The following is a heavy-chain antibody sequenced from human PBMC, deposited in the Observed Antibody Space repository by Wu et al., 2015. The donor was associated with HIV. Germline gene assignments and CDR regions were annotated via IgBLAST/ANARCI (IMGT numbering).Heavy chain of an antibody. D-gene: IGHD5-24*01. CDR1: GFTFTSSA. CDR3: AADSGRDGYNTRYYYYYGMDS. J-gene: IGHJ6*02. Sequence: QMQLVQSGPEVKKPGTSVKVSCKASGFTFTSSAMQWVRQARGQRLEWIGWIVVGSGNTNYAQKFQERVTITRDMSTSTAYMELSSLRSEDTAVYYCAADSGRDGYNTRYYYYYGMDSGAKGPRSPSP. CDR2: IVVGSGNT. V-gene: IGHV1-58*02.